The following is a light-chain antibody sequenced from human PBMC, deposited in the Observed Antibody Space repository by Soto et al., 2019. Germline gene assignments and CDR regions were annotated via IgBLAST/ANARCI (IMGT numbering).Light chain of an antibody. J-gene: IGLJ2*01. CDR3: TSYASGNTLV. V-gene: IGLV2-14*01. CDR2: EVK. CDR1: SSDVGGYNY. Sequence: QSGMAQPASVSGSPGQSITISCTGTSSDVGGYNYVSWYQHHPGKAPKLMIYEVKNRPSGVSHRFSGSKSGNTASLTISGLQLEDEADYYCTSYASGNTLVFGGGTKLTVL.